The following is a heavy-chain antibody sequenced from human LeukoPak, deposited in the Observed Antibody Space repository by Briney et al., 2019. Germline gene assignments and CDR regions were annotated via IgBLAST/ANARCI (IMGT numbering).Heavy chain of an antibody. J-gene: IGHJ4*02. CDR2: INHRGSS. CDR1: GESFSAYF. D-gene: IGHD2-15*01. CDR3: ARGSSFDGYCSAGACDAGYYDS. Sequence: SETLSLTCAVYGESFSAYFWNWIRQAPGKPLEYIGEINHRGSSHYNPSLKTRVTLSVDTSKNRFSLKLTSVTAADTAVYFCARGSSFDGYCSAGACDAGYYDSWGQGTPVTVSS. V-gene: IGHV4-34*01.